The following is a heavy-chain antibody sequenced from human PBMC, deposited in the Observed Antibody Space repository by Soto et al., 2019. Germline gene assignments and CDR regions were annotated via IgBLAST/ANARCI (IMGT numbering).Heavy chain of an antibody. J-gene: IGHJ4*02. CDR2: INHSGST. CDR1: GGSFSGYY. V-gene: IGHV4-34*01. D-gene: IGHD6-19*01. CDR3: ARGSRPHPEQWLAPTRDY. Sequence: SETLSLTCAVYGGSFSGYYWSWIRQPPGKGLEWIGEINHSGSTNYNPSLKSRVTISVDTSKNQFSLKLSSVTAADTAVYYCARGSRPHPEQWLAPTRDYWGQGTLVTVSS.